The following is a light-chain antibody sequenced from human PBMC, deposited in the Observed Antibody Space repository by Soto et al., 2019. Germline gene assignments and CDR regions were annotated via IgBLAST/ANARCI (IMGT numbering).Light chain of an antibody. J-gene: IGKJ1*01. V-gene: IGKV1-5*03. CDR1: QSISSW. CDR3: QQYNSYPWT. Sequence: DIQMTQSPSTLSASVGDRVTITCRASQSISSWLAWYQQKPGKAPTLLIYKASSLESGVPSRFSGSGSGTEFTLTISSLQPDDFAPYYGQQYNSYPWTFGQGTKVEIK. CDR2: KAS.